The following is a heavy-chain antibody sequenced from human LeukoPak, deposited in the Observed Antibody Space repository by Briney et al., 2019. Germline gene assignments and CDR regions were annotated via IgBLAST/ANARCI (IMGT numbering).Heavy chain of an antibody. CDR3: ATVKVVAATILFDY. CDR1: GYTFTGYY. J-gene: IGHJ4*02. D-gene: IGHD2-15*01. V-gene: IGHV1-2*02. Sequence: ASVTVSCKASGYTFTGYYMHWVRQAPGQGLEWMGWINPNSGGTIYAQKFQGRVTMTEDTSTDTAYMELSSLRSEDTAVYYCATVKVVAATILFDYWGQGTLATVSS. CDR2: INPNSGGT.